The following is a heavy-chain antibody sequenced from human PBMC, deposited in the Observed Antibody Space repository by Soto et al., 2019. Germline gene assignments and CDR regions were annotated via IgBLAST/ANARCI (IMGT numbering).Heavy chain of an antibody. J-gene: IGHJ5*02. CDR1: GYTFTSYA. V-gene: IGHV1-3*01. CDR2: INAGNGNT. Sequence: ASVKVSCKASGYTFTSYAMHWVRQAPGQRLEWMGWINAGNGNTKYSQKFQGRVTITRDTSASTAYMELSSLRSEDTAVYYCARDLGWNNWFDPWGQGTLVTVSS. D-gene: IGHD2-15*01. CDR3: ARDLGWNNWFDP.